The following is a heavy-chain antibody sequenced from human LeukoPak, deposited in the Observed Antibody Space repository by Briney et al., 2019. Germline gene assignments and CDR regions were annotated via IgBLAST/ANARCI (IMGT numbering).Heavy chain of an antibody. CDR2: INPSGGST. CDR3: ARATSPSWYSSTLSDY. D-gene: IGHD6-13*01. Sequence: ASVKVSCKASGYTFTSYYMHWVRQAPGQGLEWMGIINPSGGSTSYAQKFQGRVTMTRDTSTSTVYMELSSLRSEDTAVYYCARATSPSWYSSTLSDYWGQGTLVTVSS. CDR1: GYTFTSYY. V-gene: IGHV1-46*01. J-gene: IGHJ4*02.